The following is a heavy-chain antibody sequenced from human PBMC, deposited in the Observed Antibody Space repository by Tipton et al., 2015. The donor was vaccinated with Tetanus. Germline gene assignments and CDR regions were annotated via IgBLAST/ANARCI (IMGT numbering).Heavy chain of an antibody. CDR1: GYTFATSW. D-gene: IGHD1-14*01. V-gene: IGHV5-51*01. CDR2: IYPGDSDT. Sequence: QLVQSGAEMRKPGESLKISCQASGYTFATSWIAWVRQVPGKGLEWMGIIYPGDSDTRYSPSFQGQVTISADKSISTAYLQWSSLKASDTAMYYCARRLQTGGDFWGQGTLVTVSS. J-gene: IGHJ4*02. CDR3: ARRLQTGGDF.